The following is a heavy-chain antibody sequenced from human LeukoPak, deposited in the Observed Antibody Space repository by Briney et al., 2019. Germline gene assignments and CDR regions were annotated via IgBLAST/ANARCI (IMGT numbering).Heavy chain of an antibody. V-gene: IGHV4-61*01. CDR2: IYHDGST. CDR3: ATFFDFWFGP. Sequence: SEALSLTCTVSGVSVSSGSYFWSWIRQPPGEGPQWIGYIYHDGSTNYSPSLRSRVSISVDTSKNQFSLKLSAVTTADTAVYFCATFFDFWFGPWGQGTQVTVSS. D-gene: IGHD5/OR15-5a*01. J-gene: IGHJ5*02. CDR1: GVSVSSGSYF.